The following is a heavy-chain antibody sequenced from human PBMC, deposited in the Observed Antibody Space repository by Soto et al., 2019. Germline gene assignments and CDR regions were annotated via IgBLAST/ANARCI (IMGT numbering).Heavy chain of an antibody. D-gene: IGHD1-20*01. V-gene: IGHV4-59*08. J-gene: IGHJ4*02. CDR1: GGSISSYY. CDR3: ARRYGSCFDY. CDR2: IYYSGSN. Sequence: QVQLQESGPGLVKPSETLSLTCTVSGGSISSYYWSWIRQPPGKGLEWIGYIYYSGSNNYKPSLKGRVTISVDTSKNQSALEPSSVAAADTAVYYCARRYGSCFDYWGQGTLVTFSS.